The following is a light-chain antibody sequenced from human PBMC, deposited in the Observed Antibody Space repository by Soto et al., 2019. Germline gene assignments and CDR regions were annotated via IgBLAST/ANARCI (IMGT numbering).Light chain of an antibody. J-gene: IGLJ2*01. CDR3: AAWDGSLNGML. Sequence: QSVLTQPPSASGAPGQRVTISCSGSTSNIGSNSVNWYHQLPGTAPQVLIYGDNQRPSGVPDRFSGSKSGTSSSLAISGLQSEDEADYYCAAWDGSLNGMLFGGGTKVTVL. CDR1: TSNIGSNS. CDR2: GDN. V-gene: IGLV1-44*01.